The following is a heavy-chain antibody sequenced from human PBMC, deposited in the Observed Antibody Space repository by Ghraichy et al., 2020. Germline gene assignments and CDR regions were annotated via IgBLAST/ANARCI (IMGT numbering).Heavy chain of an antibody. CDR2: IYYSGST. Sequence: SETLSLTCTVSGGSISSSSYYWGWIRQPPGKGLEWIGSIYYSGSTYYNPSLKSRVTISVDTSKNQFSLKLSSVTAADTAVYYCARHGALVYSSGWRNDAFDIWGQGTMVTVSS. J-gene: IGHJ3*02. D-gene: IGHD6-19*01. V-gene: IGHV4-39*01. CDR1: GGSISSSSYY. CDR3: ARHGALVYSSGWRNDAFDI.